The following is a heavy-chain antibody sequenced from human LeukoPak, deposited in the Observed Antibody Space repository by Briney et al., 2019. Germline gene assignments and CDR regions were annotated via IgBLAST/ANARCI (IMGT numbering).Heavy chain of an antibody. CDR3: ARHHSSGWNNWFDP. CDR2: IYHSGST. J-gene: IGHJ5*02. Sequence: SETLSLTCAVSGYSISSGYYWGSIRQPPGKGLEWIGSIYHSGSTYYNPSLKSRVTISVDTSKNQFSLKLSSVTAADTAVYYCARHHSSGWNNWFDPWGQGTLLTVSS. V-gene: IGHV4-38-2*01. D-gene: IGHD6-19*01. CDR1: GYSISSGYY.